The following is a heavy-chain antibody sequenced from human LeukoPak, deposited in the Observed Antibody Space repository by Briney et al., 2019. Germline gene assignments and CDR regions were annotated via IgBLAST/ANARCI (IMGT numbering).Heavy chain of an antibody. Sequence: GESLKISCKGSGYSFTSYWIGWVRQMPGKGLEWMGIIYPGDSDTKYSPSFQGQVTISADKSISTAYLQWTSLRASDTALYYCARLGRVGATDYWGQGTLVTVSS. D-gene: IGHD1-26*01. V-gene: IGHV5-51*01. CDR3: ARLGRVGATDY. J-gene: IGHJ4*02. CDR2: IYPGDSDT. CDR1: GYSFTSYW.